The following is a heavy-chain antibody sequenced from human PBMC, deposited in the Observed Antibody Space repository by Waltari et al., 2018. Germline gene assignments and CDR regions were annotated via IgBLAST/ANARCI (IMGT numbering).Heavy chain of an antibody. J-gene: IGHJ1*01. V-gene: IGHV3-23*03. CDR2: IYSGGST. Sequence: EVQLLESGGGLVQPGGSLRLSCAASGFTFSSYAMSWVRQAPGKGLEWVSVIYSGGSTYYADSVKCRFTISRDNSKNTLYLQMNSLRAEDTAVYYCAKDKLSSITIFGVVPQYFQHWGQGTLVTVSS. D-gene: IGHD3-3*01. CDR3: AKDKLSSITIFGVVPQYFQH. CDR1: GFTFSSYA.